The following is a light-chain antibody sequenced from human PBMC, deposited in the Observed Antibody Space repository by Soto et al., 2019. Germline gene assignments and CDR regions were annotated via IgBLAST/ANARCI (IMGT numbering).Light chain of an antibody. Sequence: QSVLTQPPSASGSPGQSVTISCTGTTSDIGAYNYVSWYQQRPGKAPKLIIYEVTRRPSGVPDRIFGSKSYTTASLTVSGLQAEDEADYYCSSFAGTNSFVFGTGPKLTVL. J-gene: IGLJ1*01. CDR3: SSFAGTNSFV. CDR1: TSDIGAYNY. CDR2: EVT. V-gene: IGLV2-8*01.